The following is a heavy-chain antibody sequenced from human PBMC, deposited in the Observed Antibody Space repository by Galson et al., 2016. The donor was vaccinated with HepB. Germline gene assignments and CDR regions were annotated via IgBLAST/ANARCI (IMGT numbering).Heavy chain of an antibody. V-gene: IGHV4-59*12. D-gene: IGHD3-10*01. CDR3: ARDGRLGEKGLYDF. Sequence: LSLTCAVSGGSIDYYYWSWIRQPPGKGLEWIGYIYYSGSTNYNPSLKSRVTISVDTSKNQVSLRLSSVTAADTAVYYCARDGRLGEKGLYDFWGQGTLVTVSS. J-gene: IGHJ4*02. CDR2: IYYSGST. CDR1: GGSIDYYY.